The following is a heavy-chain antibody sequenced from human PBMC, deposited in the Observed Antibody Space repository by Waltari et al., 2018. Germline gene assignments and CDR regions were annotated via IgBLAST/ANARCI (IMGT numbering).Heavy chain of an antibody. CDR1: GGSISSYY. CDR2: IYYSGST. Sequence: QVQLQESGPGLVKPSETLSLTCTVSGGSISSYYWSWIRQPPGKGLEWIGYIYYSGSTNYNPSLKSRVTISVDTSKNQFSLKLSSVTAADTAVYYCARINIVVVPAAIVRWFDPWAREPWSPSPQ. CDR3: ARINIVVVPAAIVRWFDP. J-gene: IGHJ5*02. D-gene: IGHD2-2*02. V-gene: IGHV4-59*01.